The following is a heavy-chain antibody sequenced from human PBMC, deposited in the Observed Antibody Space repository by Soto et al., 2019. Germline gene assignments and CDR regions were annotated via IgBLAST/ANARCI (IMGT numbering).Heavy chain of an antibody. Sequence: GGSLRLSCAASGFTFSSYGMHWVRQAPGKGLEWVAVIWYDGSNKYYADSVKGRFTNSRDNSKNTLYLQMNSLRAEDTAVYYCVRGANIVVVPAAPQFDYWGQGTLVTVSS. CDR1: GFTFSSYG. CDR3: VRGANIVVVPAAPQFDY. D-gene: IGHD2-2*01. CDR2: IWYDGSNK. J-gene: IGHJ4*02. V-gene: IGHV3-33*01.